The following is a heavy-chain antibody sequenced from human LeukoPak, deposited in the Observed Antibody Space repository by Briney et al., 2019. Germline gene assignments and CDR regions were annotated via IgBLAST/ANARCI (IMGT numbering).Heavy chain of an antibody. CDR3: ATLMRGPTGYSGYGGEDY. D-gene: IGHD5-12*01. V-gene: IGHV3-23*01. CDR2: ITGSGGST. J-gene: IGHJ4*02. Sequence: GGSLRLSCAASGFTFSNHAMTWVRQAQGKGLQWVSAITGSGGSTYYADSVKGRFAISRDNSKNTLYLQMNSLRAEDTAVYYCATLMRGPTGYSGYGGEDYWGQGTLVTVSS. CDR1: GFTFSNHA.